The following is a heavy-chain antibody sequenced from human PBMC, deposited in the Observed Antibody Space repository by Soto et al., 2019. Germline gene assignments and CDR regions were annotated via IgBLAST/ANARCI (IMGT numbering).Heavy chain of an antibody. CDR3: TSRRDWTAVDPLDY. Sequence: EVQLVESGGGFVQPGGSLKLSCAASGFTFSDSAMHWVRQASGKGLEWVGRIRNKGNNYATAYTASVKGRFTISRDDSKNTVYLQMNSQKIDDTAVYYCTSRRDWTAVDPLDYWGLGTLVTVSS. D-gene: IGHD5-18*01. V-gene: IGHV3-73*02. CDR1: GFTFSDSA. CDR2: IRNKGNNYAT. J-gene: IGHJ4*02.